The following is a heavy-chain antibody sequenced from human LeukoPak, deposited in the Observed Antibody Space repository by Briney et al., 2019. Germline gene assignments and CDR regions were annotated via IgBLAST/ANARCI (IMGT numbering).Heavy chain of an antibody. Sequence: SETLSLTCTVSGGSISSSNYYWGWFRQPPGKGLEWIGSIYYSGSTYYTPSLKGRATISVDTSKNQFSLKLRSVTAADTAVYYCARPDSGTYVARAFDIWGQGTMVSVSS. D-gene: IGHD1-26*01. CDR3: ARPDSGTYVARAFDI. J-gene: IGHJ3*02. CDR1: GGSISSSNYY. CDR2: IYYSGST. V-gene: IGHV4-39*01.